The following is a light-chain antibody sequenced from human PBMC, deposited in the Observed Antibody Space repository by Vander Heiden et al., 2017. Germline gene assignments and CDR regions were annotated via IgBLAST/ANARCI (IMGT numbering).Light chain of an antibody. CDR2: YKSDSDK. CDR3: MIWHSSAWV. CDR1: SGINVGTYR. V-gene: IGLV5-45*03. Sequence: QAVLTQPSSLSASPGASSSLTCTLRSGINVGTYRIYWYQQKPGSPPQYLLRYKSDSDKQQGSGVPSRFSGSKDASANAGILLISELQSEDEADYYCMIWHSSAWVFGGGTKLTVL. J-gene: IGLJ3*02.